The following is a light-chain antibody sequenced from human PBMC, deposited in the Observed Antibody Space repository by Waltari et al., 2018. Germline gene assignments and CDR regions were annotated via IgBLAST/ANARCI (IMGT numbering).Light chain of an antibody. CDR1: SSDVGSYDL. V-gene: IGLV2-23*02. CDR2: EVY. CDR3: CSYAGSSTFT. Sequence: QSALTQPASVSGSPGHSHTLSCTGTSSDVGSYDLVSWYQQHPGKAPKLMIYEVYTRPSGVSNRFSGSKSGNTASLTISGLQAEDEADYYCCSYAGSSTFTFGGGTKLTVL. J-gene: IGLJ2*01.